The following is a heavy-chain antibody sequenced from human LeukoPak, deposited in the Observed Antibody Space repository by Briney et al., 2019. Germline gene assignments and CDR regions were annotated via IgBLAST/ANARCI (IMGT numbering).Heavy chain of an antibody. D-gene: IGHD2-8*01. CDR3: ALAPHLPMLWFDP. CDR2: IYWNDNK. J-gene: IGHJ5*02. V-gene: IGHV2-5*01. CDR1: GFSLSTSGLG. Sequence: SGPTLVNPTQPLTLTCTFSGFSLSTSGLGAGWIRQPPGKALEWLALIYWNDNKRYKPSLTSRLTISKDTSTNQVVLRMTNMDPMDTATYYCALAPHLPMLWFDPWGQGTLVTVSA.